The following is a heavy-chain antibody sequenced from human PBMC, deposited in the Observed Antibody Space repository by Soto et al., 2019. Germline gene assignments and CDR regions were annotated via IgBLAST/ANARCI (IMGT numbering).Heavy chain of an antibody. CDR3: ARDRAPHSFLWFGEYYYGMDV. CDR2: IWYDGSNK. J-gene: IGHJ6*02. V-gene: IGHV3-33*01. CDR1: GFTFSSYG. D-gene: IGHD3-10*01. Sequence: QVQLVESGGGVVQPGRSLRLSCAASGFTFSSYGMHWVRQAPGKGLEWVAVIWYDGSNKYYADSVKGRFTISRDNSKNTLYLQMNSLRAEDTAVYYCARDRAPHSFLWFGEYYYGMDVWGQGTTVTVSS.